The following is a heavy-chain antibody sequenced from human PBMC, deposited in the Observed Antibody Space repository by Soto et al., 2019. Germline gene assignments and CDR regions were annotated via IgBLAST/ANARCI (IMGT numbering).Heavy chain of an antibody. J-gene: IGHJ5*02. CDR2: INHSGST. V-gene: IGHV4-34*01. D-gene: IGHD2-2*02. Sequence: SETLSLTCAVYGGSFSGYYWSWIRQPPGKGLEWIGEINHSGSTNYNPSLKSRVTISVDTSKNQFSLKLSSVTAADTAVYYCARGRWSEDIVVVPAAIGWNNWFDPWGQGTLVTVSS. CDR1: GGSFSGYY. CDR3: ARGRWSEDIVVVPAAIGWNNWFDP.